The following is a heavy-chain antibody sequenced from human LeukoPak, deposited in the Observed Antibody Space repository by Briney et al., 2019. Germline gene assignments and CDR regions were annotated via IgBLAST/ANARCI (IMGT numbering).Heavy chain of an antibody. CDR1: GGTFSSYG. CDR2: ISAYNGNT. Sequence: GSSVKVSCKASGGTFSSYGISWVRQAPGQGLEWMGWISAYNGNTNYAQKLQGRVTMTTDTSTSTAYMELRSLRSDDTAVYYCARDFFAGWYYYYGMDVWGQGTTVTVSS. V-gene: IGHV1-18*01. J-gene: IGHJ6*02. CDR3: ARDFFAGWYYYYGMDV. D-gene: IGHD3-3*01.